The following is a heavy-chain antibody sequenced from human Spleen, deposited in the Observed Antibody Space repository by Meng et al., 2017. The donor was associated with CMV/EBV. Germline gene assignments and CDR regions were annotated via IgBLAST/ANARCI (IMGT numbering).Heavy chain of an antibody. V-gene: IGHV3-23*04. Sequence: EVWVVESGGGLIQPGGSLRLSCAASGFTFSTFAMSWVRQAPGKGLEWVSSISVTGSGTHYADSVRGRFTISRDNSKNTLYLQMNDLRAEDTAMYYCFGSGGRYYWGQGTLVTVYS. CDR2: ISVTGSGT. J-gene: IGHJ4*02. CDR3: FGSGGRYY. D-gene: IGHD3-10*01. CDR1: GFTFSTFA.